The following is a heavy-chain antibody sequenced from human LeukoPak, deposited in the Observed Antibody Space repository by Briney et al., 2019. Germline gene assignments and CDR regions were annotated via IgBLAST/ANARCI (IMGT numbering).Heavy chain of an antibody. CDR3: ARVEASGYDYGAFDY. J-gene: IGHJ4*02. D-gene: IGHD5-12*01. Sequence: GGSLRLSCAAPGITFSNYNMNWVRQAPGKGLEWISSITSSSSYTFYADSVKGRFTISRDNAKNSLYLQMNSLRAEDTAVYYCARVEASGYDYGAFDYWGQGTLVTVSS. V-gene: IGHV3-21*01. CDR2: ITSSSSYT. CDR1: GITFSNYN.